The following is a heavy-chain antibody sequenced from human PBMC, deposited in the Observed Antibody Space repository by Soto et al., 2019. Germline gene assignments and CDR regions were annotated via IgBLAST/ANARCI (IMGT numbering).Heavy chain of an antibody. Sequence: ASVKVSCKASGYTFTGYYIHWVRQAPGQGLEWMGWINPNSGGTNYAQKFQGWVTMTRDTSISTAYMELTRLKSDDTAVFYCARERRSIAATVTYGMDVWGEGTTVTVSS. CDR3: ARERRSIAATVTYGMDV. CDR2: INPNSGGT. CDR1: GYTFTGYY. V-gene: IGHV1-2*04. D-gene: IGHD6-13*01. J-gene: IGHJ6*04.